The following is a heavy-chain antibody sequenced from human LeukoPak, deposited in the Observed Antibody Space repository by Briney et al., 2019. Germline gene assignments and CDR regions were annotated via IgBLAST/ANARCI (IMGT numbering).Heavy chain of an antibody. D-gene: IGHD6-13*01. V-gene: IGHV4-59*01. J-gene: IGHJ4*02. CDR2: ISHSGST. Sequence: SETLSLTCTVSGGSISSYYWSWVRQPPGKGLEWIGYISHSGSTSYNPSLKSRITISADTSKNQFSLKLSSVTAADTAVYYCARGVYIAAAQYGYWGQGTLVTVSS. CDR3: ARGVYIAAAQYGY. CDR1: GGSISSYY.